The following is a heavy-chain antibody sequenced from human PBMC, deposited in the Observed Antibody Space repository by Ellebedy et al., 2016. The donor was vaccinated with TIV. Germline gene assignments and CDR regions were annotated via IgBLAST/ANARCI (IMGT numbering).Heavy chain of an antibody. V-gene: IGHV3-30-3*01. CDR3: AREFDNYARYFDY. Sequence: GGSLRLSCAASGFTFSHHLMHWVRQAPGKGLEWVAAILHDGRSQNFADSVKGRFTISRDNSKDTVYLEVNSLRAEDTAVYFCAREFDNYARYFDYWGQGTLVTVSS. D-gene: IGHD3-16*01. CDR1: GFTFSHHL. CDR2: ILHDGRSQ. J-gene: IGHJ4*02.